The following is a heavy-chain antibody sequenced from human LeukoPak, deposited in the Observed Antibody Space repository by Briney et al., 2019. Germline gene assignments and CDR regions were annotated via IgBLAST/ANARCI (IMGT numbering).Heavy chain of an antibody. V-gene: IGHV3-23*01. Sequence: GGSLRLSCAASGLTFSSYAMSWVRQAPGKGLEWVSGISGSGGSTYYADSVKGRFTISRDNAKNSLYLQMNSLRAEDTAVYYCARDRRLYCSSTSCYKTYYYYGMDVWGQGTTVTISS. D-gene: IGHD2-2*02. CDR3: ARDRRLYCSSTSCYKTYYYYGMDV. CDR2: ISGSGGST. CDR1: GLTFSSYA. J-gene: IGHJ6*02.